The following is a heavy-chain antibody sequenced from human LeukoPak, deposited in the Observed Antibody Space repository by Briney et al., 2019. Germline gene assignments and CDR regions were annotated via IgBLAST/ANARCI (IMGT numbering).Heavy chain of an antibody. CDR1: GGSISSSSYY. Sequence: SETLSHTCTVSGGSISSSSYYWGWIRQPPGKGLEWIGSIYYSGSTYYNPSLKSRVTISVDTSKNQFSLKLSSVTAADTAVYYCARFLAVAGTYFDYWGQGTLVTVSS. D-gene: IGHD6-19*01. CDR3: ARFLAVAGTYFDY. CDR2: IYYSGST. V-gene: IGHV4-39*01. J-gene: IGHJ4*02.